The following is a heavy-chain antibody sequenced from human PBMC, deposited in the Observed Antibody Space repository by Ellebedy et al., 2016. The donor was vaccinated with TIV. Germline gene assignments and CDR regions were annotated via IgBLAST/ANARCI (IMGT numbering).Heavy chain of an antibody. Sequence: MPSETLSLTCAVYGGSFSGYYGSWIRQPPGKGLEWIGEINHSGSTNYNPSLKSRVTISVDTSKNQFSLKLHYVTAADTAVYYWARAISPTTPGNWFDPWGQGTLVTVSS. V-gene: IGHV4-34*01. J-gene: IGHJ5*02. CDR2: INHSGST. CDR1: GGSFSGYY. CDR3: ARAISPTTPGNWFDP. D-gene: IGHD4-17*01.